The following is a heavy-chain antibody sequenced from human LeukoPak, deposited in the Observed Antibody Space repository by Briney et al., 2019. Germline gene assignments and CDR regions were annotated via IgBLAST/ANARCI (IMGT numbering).Heavy chain of an antibody. CDR3: ARLGKLQYLDY. D-gene: IGHD4-11*01. J-gene: IGHJ4*02. CDR2: IYYSGST. CDR1: GGSISSSSYY. V-gene: IGHV4-39*01. Sequence: SETLSLTCTVSGGSISSSSYYWGWIRQPPGKGLEWIGSIYYSGSTYYNPSLKSRVTISADTSKNQFSLKLSSVTAADTAVYYCARLGKLQYLDYWGQGTLVTVSS.